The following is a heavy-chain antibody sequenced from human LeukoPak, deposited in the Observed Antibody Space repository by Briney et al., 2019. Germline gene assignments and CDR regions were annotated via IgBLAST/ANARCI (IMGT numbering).Heavy chain of an antibody. CDR1: GGSISSGSYY. Sequence: SETLSLTCTVSGGSISSGSYYWSWIRQPAGKGLEWIGRIYTSGSTNYNPSLKSRVTISVDTSKNQFSLKLSSVTAADTAVYYCARDDNDSSGYRGAFDIWGQGTMVTVSS. V-gene: IGHV4-61*02. D-gene: IGHD3-22*01. CDR3: ARDDNDSSGYRGAFDI. J-gene: IGHJ3*02. CDR2: IYTSGST.